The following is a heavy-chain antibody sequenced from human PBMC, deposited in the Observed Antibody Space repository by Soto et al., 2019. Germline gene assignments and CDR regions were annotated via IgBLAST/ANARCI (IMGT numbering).Heavy chain of an antibody. Sequence: GGSLRLSCAASGFTFSSYAMSWVRQAPGKGLEWVSAISGSGGSTYYADSVKGRFTISRDNSKNTLYLQMNSPRAEDTAVYYCANPELGVAPAGLTKKYYFDYWGQGTLVTVPQ. J-gene: IGHJ4*02. CDR2: ISGSGGST. D-gene: IGHD2-2*01. V-gene: IGHV3-23*01. CDR1: GFTFSSYA. CDR3: ANPELGVAPAGLTKKYYFDY.